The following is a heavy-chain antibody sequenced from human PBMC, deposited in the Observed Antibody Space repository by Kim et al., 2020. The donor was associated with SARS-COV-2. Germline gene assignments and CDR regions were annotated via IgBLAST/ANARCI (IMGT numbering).Heavy chain of an antibody. CDR2: IYYSGST. D-gene: IGHD3-22*01. CDR1: GGSISSYY. J-gene: IGHJ3*02. CDR3: ARDTTMIRAFDI. Sequence: SETLSLTCTVSGGSISSYYWSWIRQPPGKGLEWIGYIYYSGSTNYNPSLKSRVTISVDTSKNQFSLKLSSVTAADTAVYYCARDTTMIRAFDIWGQGTMVTVSS. V-gene: IGHV4-59*01.